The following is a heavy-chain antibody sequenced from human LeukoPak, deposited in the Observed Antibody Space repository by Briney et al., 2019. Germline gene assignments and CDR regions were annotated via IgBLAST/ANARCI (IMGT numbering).Heavy chain of an antibody. J-gene: IGHJ6*03. CDR3: ARHIAVSLASGYYDSMDV. Sequence: SETLSLTCTVSGGSIRSYYWSWIRQPPGKGLEYIGHIYYSGSTDYNPSLKSRITMSLDTSKNQFSLKLSSVTAADTAVYHCARHIAVSLASGYYDSMDVWGRGTTVTVSS. D-gene: IGHD6-19*01. CDR2: IYYSGST. V-gene: IGHV4-59*01. CDR1: GGSIRSYY.